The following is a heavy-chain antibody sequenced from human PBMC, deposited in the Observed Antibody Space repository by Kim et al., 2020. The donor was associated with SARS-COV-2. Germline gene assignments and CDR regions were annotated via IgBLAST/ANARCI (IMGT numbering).Heavy chain of an antibody. Sequence: GGSLRLSCAASGFTFSSYAMHWVRQAPGKGLEWVAVIPSTTNYIYYRDSVKGRFTISRDNAKSSLYLQMNSLQVEDTAVYYCARGAQIGPFYYWGQGTL. CDR3: ARGAQIGPFYY. J-gene: IGHJ4*02. CDR1: GFTFSSYA. CDR2: IPSTTNYI. V-gene: IGHV3-21*01.